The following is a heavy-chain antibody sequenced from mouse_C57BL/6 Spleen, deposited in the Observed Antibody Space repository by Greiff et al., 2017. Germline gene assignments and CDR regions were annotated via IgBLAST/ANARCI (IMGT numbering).Heavy chain of an antibody. CDR1: GFTFSSYA. Sequence: DVMLVESGGGLVKPGGSLKLSCAASGFTFSSYAMSWVRQTPEKRLEWVATISDGGSYTYYPDNVKGRFTISRDNAKNNLYLQMSHLKSEDTAMYYCARDGDLTGTDYFDYWGQGTTLTVSS. J-gene: IGHJ2*01. CDR3: ARDGDLTGTDYFDY. CDR2: ISDGGSYT. V-gene: IGHV5-4*01. D-gene: IGHD4-1*01.